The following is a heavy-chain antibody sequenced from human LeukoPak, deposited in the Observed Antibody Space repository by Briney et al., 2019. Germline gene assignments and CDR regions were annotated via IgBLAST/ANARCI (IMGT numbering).Heavy chain of an antibody. D-gene: IGHD1-1*01. CDR1: GFTFRIYA. V-gene: IGHV3-23*01. J-gene: IGHJ4*02. Sequence: GGSLRLSCAAFGFTFRIYAMTWVRQAPGKGLEWVSGISERDGSTYYADSVKGRFTISRDNSKNTLYLQMNSLRVEDTAVYYCARNGGTYDYWGQGTLVTVSS. CDR2: ISERDGST. CDR3: ARNGGTYDY.